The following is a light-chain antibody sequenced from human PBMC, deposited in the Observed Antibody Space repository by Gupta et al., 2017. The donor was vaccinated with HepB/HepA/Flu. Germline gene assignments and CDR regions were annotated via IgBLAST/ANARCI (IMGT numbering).Light chain of an antibody. CDR3: SSYAGRSGEV. CDR2: EVS. J-gene: IGLJ1*01. CDR1: SSDVGGYNY. Sequence: QSALTQPPSASGSPGQSVTISCTGTSSDVGGYNYVSWYQQHPGKAPKLMIYEVSKRPSGVPDRFSGSKSGDTASLTVSGLQADDEADYYCSSYAGRSGEVFGTGTKVTVL. V-gene: IGLV2-8*01.